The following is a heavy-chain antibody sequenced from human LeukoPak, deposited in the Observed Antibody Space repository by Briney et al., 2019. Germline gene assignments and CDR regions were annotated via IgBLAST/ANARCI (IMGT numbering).Heavy chain of an antibody. V-gene: IGHV3-7*01. CDR3: ALGLPGSYFDI. Sequence: PGGSLRLSCAASGFTFSCYWMSWVRQAPGKGLEWVANIKQDGSEKYYVDSVKGRFTISRDNAKNSLYLQMNSLRAEDTAVYYCALGLPGSYFDIWGQGTMVTVSS. CDR1: GFTFSCYW. D-gene: IGHD2/OR15-2a*01. CDR2: IKQDGSEK. J-gene: IGHJ3*02.